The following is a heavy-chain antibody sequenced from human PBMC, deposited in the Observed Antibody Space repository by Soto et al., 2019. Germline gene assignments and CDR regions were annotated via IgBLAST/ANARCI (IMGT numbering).Heavy chain of an antibody. CDR1: GYTFTSYG. Sequence: ASVKVSCKASGYTFTSYGISWVRQAPGQGLEWMGWISAYNGNTNYAQKFKGRVTMTKDTSTSTVYMELNSLKFDDTAVYYCARGPGYYDNSNYFYWGQGTPVTVSS. V-gene: IGHV1-18*01. D-gene: IGHD3-16*01. J-gene: IGHJ4*01. CDR3: ARGPGYYDNSNYFY. CDR2: ISAYNGNT.